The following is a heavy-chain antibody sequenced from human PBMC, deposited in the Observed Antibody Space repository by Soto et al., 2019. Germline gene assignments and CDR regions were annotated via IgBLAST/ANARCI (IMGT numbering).Heavy chain of an antibody. CDR3: ARDVGAGLGFFDY. Sequence: SETLSLTCAVSGGSISSSGYSWSWIRQPPGKGLEWIGYIYHSGSTYYNPSLKSRVTISVDRSKNQFSLKLSSVTAADTAVYYCARDVGAGLGFFDYWGQRTLVTVSS. CDR2: IYHSGST. CDR1: GGSISSSGYS. V-gene: IGHV4-30-2*01. D-gene: IGHD3-10*01. J-gene: IGHJ4*02.